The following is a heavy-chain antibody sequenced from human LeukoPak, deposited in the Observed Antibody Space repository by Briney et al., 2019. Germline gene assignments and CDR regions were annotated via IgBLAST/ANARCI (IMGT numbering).Heavy chain of an antibody. CDR1: GGSISSYY. Sequence: SETLSLTCTVSGGSISSYYWSWIRQPPGKGLEWIGYIYYSGSTNYNPSLKSRVTMSVDTSKNQFSLKLSSVTAADTAVYYCAREGSRSPPARFDSWGQGTLVTVSS. J-gene: IGHJ5*01. D-gene: IGHD2-15*01. V-gene: IGHV4-59*01. CDR3: AREGSRSPPARFDS. CDR2: IYYSGST.